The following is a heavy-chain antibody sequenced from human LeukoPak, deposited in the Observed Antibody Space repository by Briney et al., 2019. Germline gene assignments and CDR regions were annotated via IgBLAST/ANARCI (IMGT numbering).Heavy chain of an antibody. CDR1: GFTFSSYA. D-gene: IGHD3-22*01. CDR3: ANPDSSGFYFSIRFDF. Sequence: GGSLRLSCTASGFTFSSYAMSWVRQAPGKGLEWVSTMSGSGDSTYYADSVKGRFTVSRDNSKNTLYLQMNSLRAEGTAVYFCANPDSSGFYFSIRFDFWGQGTLVTVSS. CDR2: MSGSGDST. V-gene: IGHV3-23*01. J-gene: IGHJ4*02.